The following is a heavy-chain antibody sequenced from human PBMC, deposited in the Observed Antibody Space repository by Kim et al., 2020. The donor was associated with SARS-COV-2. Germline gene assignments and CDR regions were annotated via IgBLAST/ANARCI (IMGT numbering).Heavy chain of an antibody. J-gene: IGHJ4*02. V-gene: IGHV3-33*06. CDR2: IWYDGSNK. CDR3: AKDQWRVWGSFSPLDY. Sequence: GGSLRLSCAASGFTFSSYGMHWVRQAPGKGLEWVAVIWYDGSNKYYADSVKGRFTISRDNSKNTLYLQMNSLRAEDTAVYYCAKDQWRVWGSFSPLDYWGQGTLVTVSS. CDR1: GFTFSSYG. D-gene: IGHD3-16*01.